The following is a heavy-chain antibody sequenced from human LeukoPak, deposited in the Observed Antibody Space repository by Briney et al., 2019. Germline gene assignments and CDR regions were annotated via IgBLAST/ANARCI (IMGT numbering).Heavy chain of an antibody. CDR2: ISGDGGST. D-gene: IGHD5-24*01. Sequence: PGGSLRLSCAASGFTFDDYAMHWVSQAPGKGLEWVSLISGDGGSTYYADSVKGRFTISRDNSKNSLYLQMNSLRTEDTALYYCAKDRRWLQLPYFDYWGQGTLVTVSS. CDR1: GFTFDDYA. CDR3: AKDRRWLQLPYFDY. V-gene: IGHV3-43*02. J-gene: IGHJ4*02.